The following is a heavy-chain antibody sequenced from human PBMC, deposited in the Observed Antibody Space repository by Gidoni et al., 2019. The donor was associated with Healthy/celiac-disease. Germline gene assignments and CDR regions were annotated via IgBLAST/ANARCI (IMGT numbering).Heavy chain of an antibody. D-gene: IGHD6-19*01. V-gene: IGHV3-30*03. CDR3: ARGAVVAGTNYYYGMDV. J-gene: IGHJ6*02. CDR2: ISYDGNNK. Sequence: QVQLVESGGDVVQPGRSLRLSCAGSGFTFSSSGMHWVRQAPGKGLEWVAVISYDGNNKYYADSVRGRFTISRDNSKNTLYLQMNSLSAEDTAVYYCARGAVVAGTNYYYGMDVWGQGTTVTVSS. CDR1: GFTFSSSG.